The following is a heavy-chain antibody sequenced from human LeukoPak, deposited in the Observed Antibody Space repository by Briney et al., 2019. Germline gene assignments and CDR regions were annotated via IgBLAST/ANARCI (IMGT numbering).Heavy chain of an antibody. CDR2: INPNSGGT. CDR3: ARARYSYGFPNWFDP. Sequence: ASVKVSCKASGYTFTGYYMHWVRQAPGQGLGWMGWINPNSGGTNCAQKFQGRVTMTRDTSISTAYMELSRLRSDDTAVYYCARARYSYGFPNWFDPWGQGTLVTVSS. V-gene: IGHV1-2*02. CDR1: GYTFTGYY. D-gene: IGHD5-18*01. J-gene: IGHJ5*02.